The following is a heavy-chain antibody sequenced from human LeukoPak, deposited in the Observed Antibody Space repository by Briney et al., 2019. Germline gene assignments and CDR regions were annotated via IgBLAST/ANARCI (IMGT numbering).Heavy chain of an antibody. Sequence: PSETLSLTCAVYGGSFSGYYWSWIRQPPGKGLEWIGEINHSGSTNYNPSLKSRVTISVDTSKNQFSLKLSSVTAADTAVYYCARSGAYYYDSSGYYTFDYWGQGTLVTVSS. CDR2: INHSGST. CDR1: GGSFSGYY. CDR3: ARSGAYYYDSSGYYTFDY. J-gene: IGHJ4*02. V-gene: IGHV4-34*01. D-gene: IGHD3-22*01.